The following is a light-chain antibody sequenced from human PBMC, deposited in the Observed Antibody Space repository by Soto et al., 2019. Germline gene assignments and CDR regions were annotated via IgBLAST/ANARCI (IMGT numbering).Light chain of an antibody. CDR1: QSVSSN. J-gene: IGKJ1*01. Sequence: EIVITQSPATLSVSPGERATLSCRASQSVSSNLAWYQQKPGQAPRILIYGASNRATGTPDRFSGSGSGTEFTLTISSLQPDDFATYYCQQYNTYWTFGQGTKVDIK. CDR2: GAS. CDR3: QQYNTYWT. V-gene: IGKV3D-15*01.